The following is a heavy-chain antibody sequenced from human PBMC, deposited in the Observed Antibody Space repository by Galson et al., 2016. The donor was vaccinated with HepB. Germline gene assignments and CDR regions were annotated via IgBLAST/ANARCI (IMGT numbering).Heavy chain of an antibody. CDR3: ARDQPVTPLGY. J-gene: IGHJ4*02. V-gene: IGHV3-66*01. Sequence: SLRLSCAASGFTFSNYAMTWVRQAPGKGPEWVSIIYSGGQTSYADSVKGRFTISRDNSKNTVYLQMNSLTAEDTAIYYCARDQPVTPLGYWGQGTLASVSS. D-gene: IGHD4-17*01. CDR1: GFTFSNYA. CDR2: IYSGGQT.